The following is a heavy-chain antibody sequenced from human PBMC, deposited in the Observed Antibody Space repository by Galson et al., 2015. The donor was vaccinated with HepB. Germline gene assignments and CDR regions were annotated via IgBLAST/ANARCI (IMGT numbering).Heavy chain of an antibody. J-gene: IGHJ4*02. D-gene: IGHD6-13*01. CDR2: INPSGGST. CDR1: GSTFTSYY. CDR3: ARVLPGGQQLPQGAFDY. Sequence: SVKVSCKASGSTFTSYYMHWVRQAPGQGLEWMGIINPSGGSTSYAQKFQGRVTMTRDTSTSTVYMELSSLRSEDTAVYYCARVLPGGQQLPQGAFDYWGQGTLVTVSS. V-gene: IGHV1-46*01.